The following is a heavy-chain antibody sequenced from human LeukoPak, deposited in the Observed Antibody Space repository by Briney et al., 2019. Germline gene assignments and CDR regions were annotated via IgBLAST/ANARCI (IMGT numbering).Heavy chain of an antibody. CDR3: AKDRSGSGSYYPDY. V-gene: IGHV3-64*01. J-gene: IGHJ4*02. CDR1: GFTFSDYP. D-gene: IGHD3-10*01. CDR2: ITTNGGST. Sequence: GGSLRLSCAASGFTFSDYPMHWVRQAPGKGLEYVSAITTNGGSTYYANSAKGRFIISRDNSKNTLYLQMNSLRAEDTAVYYCAKDRSGSGSYYPDYWGQGILVTVSS.